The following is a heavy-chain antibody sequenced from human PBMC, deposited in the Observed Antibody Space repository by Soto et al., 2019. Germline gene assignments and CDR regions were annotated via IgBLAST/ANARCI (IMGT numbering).Heavy chain of an antibody. J-gene: IGHJ6*02. D-gene: IGHD5-18*01. V-gene: IGHV1-3*01. CDR1: GYTFTSYA. CDR3: ATGYSYGPYYYYGMDV. Sequence: GASVKVSCKASGYTFTSYAMHWVRQAPGQRLEWMGWINAGNGNTKYSQKFQGRVTITRDTSASTAYMELSSLRSEDTAVYYCATGYSYGPYYYYGMDVWGQGTTVTVSS. CDR2: INAGNGNT.